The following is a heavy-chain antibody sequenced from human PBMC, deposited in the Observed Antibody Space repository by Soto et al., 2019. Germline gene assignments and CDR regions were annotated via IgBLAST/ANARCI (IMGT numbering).Heavy chain of an antibody. CDR1: GIIFNGFG. V-gene: IGHV3-33*01. D-gene: IGHD3-16*02. CDR2: IRFDGSNI. Sequence: SGGSLRLSCAASGIIFNGFGMHWVRQAPGKGLEWVAVIRFDGSNIYYADSVKGRFTISRDNSKNTLYLQMDSLRAEDTAVYYCARHVEYFGPYDYIWGSYRYRSAFDIWGQGTMVTVSS. CDR3: ARHVEYFGPYDYIWGSYRYRSAFDI. J-gene: IGHJ3*02.